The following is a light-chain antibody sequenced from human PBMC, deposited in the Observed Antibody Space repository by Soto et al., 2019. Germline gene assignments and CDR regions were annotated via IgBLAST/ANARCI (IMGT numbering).Light chain of an antibody. J-gene: IGKJ5*01. CDR3: QQRSKWPIT. CDR2: DAS. Sequence: EIVMTQSPFTLSVSPGGRATLSCRASQSISDTLAWYQQKPGRAPRLLIYDASKRATGIPARFSGSGSGTGFTLTISSLEPEDFAVYYCQQRSKWPITFGQGTRLEI. CDR1: QSISDT. V-gene: IGKV3-11*01.